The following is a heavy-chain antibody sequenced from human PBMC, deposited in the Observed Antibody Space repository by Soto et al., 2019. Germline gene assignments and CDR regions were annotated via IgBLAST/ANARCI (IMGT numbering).Heavy chain of an antibody. Sequence: QVQLVESGGGVVQPGRSLRLSCAASGFTFSSYGMHWVRQAPGKGLEWVAVISYDGSNKYYADSVKGRFTISRDNSKNTLYLQMNSLRAEDAAVYYCARPTVTTGVNWFDPWGQGTLVTVSS. D-gene: IGHD4-17*01. J-gene: IGHJ5*02. CDR2: ISYDGSNK. CDR3: ARPTVTTGVNWFDP. V-gene: IGHV3-30*03. CDR1: GFTFSSYG.